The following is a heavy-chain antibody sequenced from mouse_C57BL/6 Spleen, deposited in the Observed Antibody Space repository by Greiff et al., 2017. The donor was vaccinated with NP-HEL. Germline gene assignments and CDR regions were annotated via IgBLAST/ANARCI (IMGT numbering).Heavy chain of an antibody. CDR3: TSTEGDY. Sequence: VQLQQSGAELVRPGASVKLSCTASGFTFTDSYMHWVKQRPEKGLEWIGWIDPENGDTEYASKFQGKATITADTSSNTAYLQLSSLTSEDTAVYYGTSTEGDYWGQGTTLTVSS. CDR1: GFTFTDSY. V-gene: IGHV14-4*01. CDR2: IDPENGDT. J-gene: IGHJ2*01. D-gene: IGHD1-1*01.